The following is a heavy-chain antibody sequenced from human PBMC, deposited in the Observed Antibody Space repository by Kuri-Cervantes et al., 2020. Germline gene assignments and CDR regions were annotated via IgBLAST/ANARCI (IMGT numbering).Heavy chain of an antibody. V-gene: IGHV4-59*01. D-gene: IGHD6-19*01. CDR2: IYYSGST. CDR3: AGGIAVAGLFFLN. J-gene: IGHJ4*02. CDR1: GGSISSYY. Sequence: SETLSLTCTVSGGSISSYYWSWIRQPPGKGLECIGYIYYSGSTNYNPSLKSRVTISVDTSKNQFSLKLSSVTAADTAVYYCAGGIAVAGLFFLNWGQGTLVTVSS.